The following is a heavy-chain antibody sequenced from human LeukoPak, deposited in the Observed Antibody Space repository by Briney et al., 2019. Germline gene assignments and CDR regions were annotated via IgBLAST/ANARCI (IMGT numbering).Heavy chain of an antibody. J-gene: IGHJ4*02. D-gene: IGHD6-19*01. Sequence: GRSLRLSCEASGFTFATYGMHWVRQAPGKGPEWVAFISYDGGKKYYPDSVKGRFTISRDNSRNTLYLQINSLRPEDTAVFYCAKAPIAMTGSFFEYWGRGTLVTVSS. CDR3: AKAPIAMTGSFFEY. CDR2: ISYDGGKK. V-gene: IGHV3-30*18. CDR1: GFTFATYG.